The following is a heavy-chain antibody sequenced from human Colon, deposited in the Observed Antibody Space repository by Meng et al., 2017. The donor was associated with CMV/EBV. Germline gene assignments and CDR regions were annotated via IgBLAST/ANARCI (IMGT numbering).Heavy chain of an antibody. V-gene: IGHV3-11*05. J-gene: IGHJ4*02. D-gene: IGHD2-2*01. CDR2: ITSDTPYR. Sequence: QVHLEESWGGFAKPGCSLRHSCVAFRFNFNDSYMYWFRRAPGNGLEWISYITSDTPYRLYSESVQGRFTISRDNAKNSLFLQMNSLRAEDTAVYYCAPYATSWSFEHWGQGTLVTVSS. CDR3: APYATSWSFEH. CDR1: RFNFNDSY.